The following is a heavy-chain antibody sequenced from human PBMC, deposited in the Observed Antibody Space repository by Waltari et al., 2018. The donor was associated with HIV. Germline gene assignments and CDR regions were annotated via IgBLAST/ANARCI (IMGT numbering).Heavy chain of an antibody. Sequence: EVQLVESGGGLVQPGGSLRLSCAASGFPFSRYWMSWVRQAPGKGLEWVANIKQDGSEKYYVDSVKGRFTISRDNAKNSLYLQMNSLRAEDTAVYYCARLSVVVTALDAFDIWGQGTMVTVSS. V-gene: IGHV3-7*01. CDR1: GFPFSRYW. D-gene: IGHD2-21*02. J-gene: IGHJ3*02. CDR2: IKQDGSEK. CDR3: ARLSVVVTALDAFDI.